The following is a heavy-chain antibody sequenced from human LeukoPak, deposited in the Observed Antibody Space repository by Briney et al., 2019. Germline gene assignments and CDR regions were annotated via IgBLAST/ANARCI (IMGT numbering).Heavy chain of an antibody. Sequence: GGSLRLSCAASGFTFSSYAMSWVRQALGKGLEWVSAISGSGGSTYYADSVKGRFTISRDNSKNTLYLQMNSLRAEDTAVYYCAKDPGALRRLDYWGQGTLVTVSS. CDR3: AKDPGALRRLDY. D-gene: IGHD3-10*01. CDR1: GFTFSSYA. V-gene: IGHV3-23*01. J-gene: IGHJ4*02. CDR2: ISGSGGST.